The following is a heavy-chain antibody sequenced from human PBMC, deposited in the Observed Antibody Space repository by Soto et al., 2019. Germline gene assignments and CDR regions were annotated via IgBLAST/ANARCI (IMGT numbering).Heavy chain of an antibody. Sequence: DVQLLESGGGLAQPGGSLRLSCEASGFIFSHYAMTWVRQAPGKGLEWVSTVAYNGDPYSPDSVKGRFTISRDNSRNTVTLQMTSQRAEDTAVYFCAKTRGTTVPSGTRTFDYWGQGTLVTVSS. J-gene: IGHJ4*02. V-gene: IGHV3-23*01. D-gene: IGHD1-1*01. CDR1: GFIFSHYA. CDR2: VAYNGDP. CDR3: AKTRGTTVPSGTRTFDY.